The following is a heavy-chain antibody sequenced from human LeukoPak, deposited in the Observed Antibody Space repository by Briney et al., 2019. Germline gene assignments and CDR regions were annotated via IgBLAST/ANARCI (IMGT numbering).Heavy chain of an antibody. J-gene: IGHJ4*02. CDR2: TYYRSQQWHS. V-gene: IGHV6-1*01. CDR1: GDSVSSNGAS. D-gene: IGHD3-3*01. Sequence: SQTLSLTCAISGDSVSSNGASSNWIRQSPSRGLEWLGRTYYRSQQWHSDYAPSVKGRITLNPDTSKNKFSLQLNSVTPEDTAVYYCGRETDFGVVTNWGQGTLVTVSS. CDR3: GRETDFGVVTN.